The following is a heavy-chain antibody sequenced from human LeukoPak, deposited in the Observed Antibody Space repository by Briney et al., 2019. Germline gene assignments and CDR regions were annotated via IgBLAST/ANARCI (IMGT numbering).Heavy chain of an antibody. CDR1: GYSFINYG. J-gene: IGHJ6*02. CDR3: ARAYYGSGSYQVLPYYYYGMDV. D-gene: IGHD3-10*01. V-gene: IGHV1-18*01. CDR2: SSPYNGNT. Sequence: ASVKVSCKASGYSFINYGITWVRQAAGQGLEWMGWSSPYNGNTNYAQKLQGRVTMTTDTSTSTAYMELRSLRSDDTAVYYCARAYYGSGSYQVLPYYYYGMDVWGQGTTVTVSS.